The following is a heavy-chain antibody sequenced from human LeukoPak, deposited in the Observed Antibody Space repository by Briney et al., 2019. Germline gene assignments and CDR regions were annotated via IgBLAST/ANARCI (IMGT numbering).Heavy chain of an antibody. Sequence: SQTLSLTCAISGDSVSSNSAAWNWIRQSPSRGLEWLGRTYYRSKWYNDYAVSVKSRITINPDTSKNQFSLQLNPVTPEDTAVYYCARGYSPSRVYYYYYYMDVWGKGTTVTISS. D-gene: IGHD5-18*01. V-gene: IGHV6-1*01. CDR3: ARGYSPSRVYYYYYYMDV. J-gene: IGHJ6*03. CDR2: TYYRSKWYN. CDR1: GDSVSSNSAA.